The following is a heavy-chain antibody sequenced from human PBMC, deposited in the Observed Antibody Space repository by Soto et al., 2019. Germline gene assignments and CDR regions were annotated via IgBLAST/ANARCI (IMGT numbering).Heavy chain of an antibody. D-gene: IGHD6-19*01. CDR1: GGSISSYY. Sequence: SETLSLTCTVSGGSISSYYWSWIRQTDGKGLEWIGRIYTSGSTNYNPSLKSRVTMSVDTSKNQFSLKLSSVTAADTAVYYCARDSKTVAGPSFDYWGQGTLVAVSS. CDR2: IYTSGST. CDR3: ARDSKTVAGPSFDY. J-gene: IGHJ4*02. V-gene: IGHV4-4*07.